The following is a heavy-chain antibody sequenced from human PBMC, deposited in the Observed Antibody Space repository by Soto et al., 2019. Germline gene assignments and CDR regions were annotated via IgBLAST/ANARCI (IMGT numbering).Heavy chain of an antibody. CDR3: AYGSVVVTAYYYYGMDV. V-gene: IGHV3-30*03. CDR1: GFTFSSYG. D-gene: IGHD2-21*02. Sequence: PGGSLRLSCAASGFTFSSYGMHWVRQAPGKGLEWVAVIPYDGSNKYYADSVKGRFTISRDNSKNTLYLQMNSLRAEDTAVYYCAYGSVVVTAYYYYGMDVWGQGTTVTVSS. J-gene: IGHJ6*02. CDR2: IPYDGSNK.